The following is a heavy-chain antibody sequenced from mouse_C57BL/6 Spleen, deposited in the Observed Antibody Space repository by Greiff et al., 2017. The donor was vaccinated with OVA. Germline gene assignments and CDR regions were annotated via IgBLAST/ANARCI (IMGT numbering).Heavy chain of an antibody. CDR1: GYTFTDYN. CDR2: INPNNGGT. CDR3: ARSLFITTVVAKYFDV. D-gene: IGHD1-1*01. Sequence: EVQLQQSGPELVKPGASVKMSCKASGYTFTDYNMHWVKQSHGKSLEWIGYINPNNGGTSYNQKFTGKATLTVYKSSSTAYMELLSLITEDSAVYYGARSLFITTVVAKYFDVWGTGTTVTVAS. J-gene: IGHJ1*03. V-gene: IGHV1-22*01.